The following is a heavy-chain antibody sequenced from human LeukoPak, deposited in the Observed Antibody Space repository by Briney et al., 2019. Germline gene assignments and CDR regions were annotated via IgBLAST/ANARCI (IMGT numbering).Heavy chain of an antibody. D-gene: IGHD3/OR15-3a*01. CDR1: GFTFSSYA. Sequence: RGSLRLSCAASGFTFSSYAMHWVRQAPGKGLEWVAVISYDGSNKYYADSVKGRFTISRDNSKNTLYLQMNSLRAEDTAVYYCARELRGLGAFDIWGQGTMVTVSS. V-gene: IGHV3-30-3*01. J-gene: IGHJ3*02. CDR3: ARELRGLGAFDI. CDR2: ISYDGSNK.